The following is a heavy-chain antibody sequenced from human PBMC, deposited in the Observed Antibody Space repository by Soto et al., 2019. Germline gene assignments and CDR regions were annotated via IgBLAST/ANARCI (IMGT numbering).Heavy chain of an antibody. D-gene: IGHD3-10*01. Sequence: EVQLVESGGGLVQPGGSLRLSCAASGFTFSSYAMHWVRQAPGKGLEYVSVISGNGGSTYYANSVKGRFTISRDKSKNTLYLQMGSLRAEDMAVYYCARRGYGLYLDYWGQGTLVTVSS. CDR2: ISGNGGST. V-gene: IGHV3-64*01. CDR1: GFTFSSYA. CDR3: ARRGYGLYLDY. J-gene: IGHJ4*02.